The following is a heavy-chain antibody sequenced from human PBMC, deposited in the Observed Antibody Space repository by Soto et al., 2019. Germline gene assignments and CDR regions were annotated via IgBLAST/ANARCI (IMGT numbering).Heavy chain of an antibody. D-gene: IGHD4-4*01. V-gene: IGHV1-69*13. Sequence: GASVKVSCKASGGTFSSYAISWVRQAPGQGLEWMGGIIPIFGTANYAQKFQGRVTITADESTSTAYMELSSLRSEDTAVYYCARWYSNSPQRFDPRAQGTLVTVSA. CDR3: ARWYSNSPQRFDP. CDR1: GGTFSSYA. CDR2: IIPIFGTA. J-gene: IGHJ5*02.